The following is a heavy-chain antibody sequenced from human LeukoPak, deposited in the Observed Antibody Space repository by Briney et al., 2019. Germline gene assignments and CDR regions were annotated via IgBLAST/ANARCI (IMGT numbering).Heavy chain of an antibody. J-gene: IGHJ5*01. CDR2: ISYDGNNK. D-gene: IGHD2-15*01. CDR3: AKENRGHCSGGSCYSEWFDS. Sequence: GGSLRLSCAASGFTFSRYAMQWLRQAPGKGLEWVAVISYDGNNKYYAYSVRGRFTISRDNSKNTLNLQMNSLRTEDTAVYYCAKENRGHCSGGSCYSEWFDSWGQGTLVTVSS. V-gene: IGHV3-30*04. CDR1: GFTFSRYA.